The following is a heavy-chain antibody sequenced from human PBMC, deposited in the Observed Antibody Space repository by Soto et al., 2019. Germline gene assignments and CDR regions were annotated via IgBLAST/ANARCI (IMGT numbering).Heavy chain of an antibody. CDR1: GGSVSSGSYY. J-gene: IGHJ4*02. V-gene: IGHV4-61*01. CDR2: IYYSGST. Sequence: SETLSLTCTVSGGSVSSGSYYWSWIRQPPGKGPEWIGYIYYSGSTNYNPSLKSRVTISVDTSKNQFSLKLSSVTAADTAVYYCARGDSGSYFNYWGQGTLVTVSS. D-gene: IGHD1-26*01. CDR3: ARGDSGSYFNY.